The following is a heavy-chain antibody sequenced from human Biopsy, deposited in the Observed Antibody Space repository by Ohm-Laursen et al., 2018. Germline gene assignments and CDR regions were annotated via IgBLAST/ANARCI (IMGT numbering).Heavy chain of an antibody. J-gene: IGHJ5*02. CDR2: IIPIPNVA. V-gene: IGHV1-69*10. CDR3: ARGEGSSWFDP. D-gene: IGHD1-26*01. Sequence: ASVKVSCKASGGTLTSYAIGWVRQAPGQGLEWMGGIIPIPNVATYAQKFQGRITITADESTSTAYMELSSLTSDDTAVYFCARGEGSSWFDPWGHGTLVTVSS. CDR1: GGTLTSYA.